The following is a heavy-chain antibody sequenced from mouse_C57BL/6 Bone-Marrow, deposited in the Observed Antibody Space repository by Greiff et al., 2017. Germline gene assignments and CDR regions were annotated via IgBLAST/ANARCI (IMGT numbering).Heavy chain of an antibody. Sequence: QVQLKESGPELVKPGASVKISCKASGYAFSSSWMTWVKQRPGKGLEWIGRIYPGDGDTNYNGKFKGKATLTADKSSSTAYMQLSSLTSEDSAVYFCARMNPWFAYGGQGTLVTVSA. CDR2: IYPGDGDT. J-gene: IGHJ3*01. CDR3: ARMNPWFAY. CDR1: GYAFSSSW. V-gene: IGHV1-82*01.